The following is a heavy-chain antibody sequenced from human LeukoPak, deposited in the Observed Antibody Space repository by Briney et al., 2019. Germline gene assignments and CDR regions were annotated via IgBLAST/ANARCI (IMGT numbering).Heavy chain of an antibody. CDR2: IFSSGTT. CDR3: ARAGNYYDSSGYIFDY. D-gene: IGHD3-22*01. V-gene: IGHV4-4*07. CDR1: GDSISTYY. Sequence: SETLSLTCTVSGDSISTYYWNWIRQPAGKGLEWVGRIFSSGTTNYNPSLKSRVTMSVDTSKNQFSLRLNSVTAADTAVYFCARAGNYYDSSGYIFDYWGQGTLVTVSS. J-gene: IGHJ4*02.